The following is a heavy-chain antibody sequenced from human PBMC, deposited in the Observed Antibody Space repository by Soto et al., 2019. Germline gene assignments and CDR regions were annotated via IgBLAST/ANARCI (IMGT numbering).Heavy chain of an antibody. CDR3: ARRQLWLRGWFDP. Sequence: QVQLQQWGAGLLKPSETLSLTCAVYGGSFSGYYWSWIRQPPGKGLEWIGEINHSGSTNYNPSLKSRVTISVDTSKNQFSLKLSSVTAADTAVYYCARRQLWLRGWFDPWGQGTLVTVSS. CDR2: INHSGST. J-gene: IGHJ5*02. V-gene: IGHV4-34*01. CDR1: GGSFSGYY. D-gene: IGHD3-10*01.